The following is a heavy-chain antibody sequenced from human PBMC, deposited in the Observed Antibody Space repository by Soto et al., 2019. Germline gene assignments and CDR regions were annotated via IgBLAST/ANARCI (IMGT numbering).Heavy chain of an antibody. D-gene: IGHD3-10*01. J-gene: IGHJ4*02. CDR2: INPDGSIR. CDR3: VREVRGPDGY. Sequence: EVQLVESGGGLVEPGGSLRLSCAASGFSFSSSWMHWVRQAPGKGLVWVSRINPDGSIRSNVDSVQGRFTISRDNAKNTLYLQMNSLGADDMAVYYCVREVRGPDGYWGQETLVTVSS. V-gene: IGHV3-74*01. CDR1: GFSFSSSW.